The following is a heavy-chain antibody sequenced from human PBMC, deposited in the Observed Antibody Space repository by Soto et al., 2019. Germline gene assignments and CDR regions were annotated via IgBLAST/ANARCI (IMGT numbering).Heavy chain of an antibody. Sequence: LRLSCAASGFPFRNHGMSWVRQAPGKGLEWVSFIRGTHSSTYYADSVKGRFTISRDNSKNTLYLQMNSLRAEDTAVYYCAKDLAYYYDSSGYPLFDYWGQGTLVTVSS. D-gene: IGHD3-22*01. CDR2: IRGTHSST. CDR1: GFPFRNHG. CDR3: AKDLAYYYDSSGYPLFDY. V-gene: IGHV3-23*01. J-gene: IGHJ4*02.